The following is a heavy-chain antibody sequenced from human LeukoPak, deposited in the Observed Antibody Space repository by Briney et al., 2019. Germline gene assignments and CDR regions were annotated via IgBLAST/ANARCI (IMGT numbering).Heavy chain of an antibody. CDR1: GGSISSYY. CDR3: ARGRYYGSGSYTGYYYYYMDA. D-gene: IGHD3-10*01. V-gene: IGHV4-59*12. Sequence: SETLSLTCTVSGGSISSYYWSWIRQPPGKGLEWIGYIYYSGSTNYKSSLKSRVTISVDTSKNQFSLKLSSVTAADTAVYYCARGRYYGSGSYTGYYYYYMDAWGKGTTVTVSS. J-gene: IGHJ6*03. CDR2: IYYSGST.